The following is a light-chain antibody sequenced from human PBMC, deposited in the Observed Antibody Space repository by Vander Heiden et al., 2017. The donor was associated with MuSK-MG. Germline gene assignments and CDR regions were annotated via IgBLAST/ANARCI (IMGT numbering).Light chain of an antibody. J-gene: IGKJ2*01. Sequence: EIVLTHAPATLSLSPGERATLSCMASQTVSSYLAWYPQKPGQAPMLLIYDASNRATGIPARFSGSGSGTAFTLTISSLAPEDFAVYSCQQRCNCLGTFGQGTKLEIK. V-gene: IGKV3-11*01. CDR2: DAS. CDR1: QTVSSY. CDR3: QQRCNCLGT.